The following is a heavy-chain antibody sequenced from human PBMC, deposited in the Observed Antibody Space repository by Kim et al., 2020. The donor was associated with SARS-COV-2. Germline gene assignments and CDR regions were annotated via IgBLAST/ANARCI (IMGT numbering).Heavy chain of an antibody. J-gene: IGHJ6*02. CDR2: ISYDGSNK. CDR3: ARADIGSYYGYYYGMDV. V-gene: IGHV3-30*04. Sequence: GGSLRLSCAASGFTFSSYAMNWVRQAPGKGLEWVAVISYDGSNKYYADSVKGRFTISRDNSKNTLYLQMNSLRAEDTAVYYCARADIGSYYGYYYGMDVWRRGPTVTVPS. CDR1: GFTFSSYA. D-gene: IGHD1-26*01.